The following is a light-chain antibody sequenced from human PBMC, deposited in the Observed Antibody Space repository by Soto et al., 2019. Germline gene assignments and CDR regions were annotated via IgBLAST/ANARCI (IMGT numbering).Light chain of an antibody. Sequence: EIVLTQSPGTLSLSPGERATLSCRASQSFSSSYFAWYQQKPGPAPRLLIYAASSRATGIPDRFSGGGSGTDFTPTISRLEAEDFAVYCCQQYGSSITFGQGTRLEI. CDR2: AAS. J-gene: IGKJ5*01. CDR3: QQYGSSIT. V-gene: IGKV3-20*01. CDR1: QSFSSSY.